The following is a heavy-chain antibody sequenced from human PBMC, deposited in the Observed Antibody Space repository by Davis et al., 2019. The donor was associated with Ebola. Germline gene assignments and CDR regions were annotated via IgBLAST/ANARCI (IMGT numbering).Heavy chain of an antibody. J-gene: IGHJ4*02. CDR2: INSDGSST. V-gene: IGHV3-74*01. D-gene: IGHD6-13*01. Sequence: GESLKISCTASGFTFSDYWMSWVRQAPGKGLVWVSRINSDGSSTSYADSVKGRFTISRDNAKNTLYLQMNSLRAEDTAVYYCARGSSWYTYWGQGTLVTVSS. CDR3: ARGSSWYTY. CDR1: GFTFSDYW.